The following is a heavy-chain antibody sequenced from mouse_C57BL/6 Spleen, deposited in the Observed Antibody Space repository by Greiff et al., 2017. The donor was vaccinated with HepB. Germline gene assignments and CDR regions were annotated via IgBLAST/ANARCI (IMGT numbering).Heavy chain of an antibody. Sequence: EVQGVESGPELVKPGASVKISCKASGYSFTGYYMNWVKQSPEKSLEWIGEINPSTGGTTYNQKFKAKATLTVDKSSSTAYMQLKSLTSEDSAVYYCARSPLLLRSLDYWGQGTTLTVSS. J-gene: IGHJ2*01. V-gene: IGHV1-42*01. D-gene: IGHD1-1*01. CDR1: GYSFTGYY. CDR2: INPSTGGT. CDR3: ARSPLLLRSLDY.